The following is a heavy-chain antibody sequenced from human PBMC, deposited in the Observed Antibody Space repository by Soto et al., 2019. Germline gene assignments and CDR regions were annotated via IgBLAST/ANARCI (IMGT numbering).Heavy chain of an antibody. J-gene: IGHJ4*02. D-gene: IGHD4-17*01. V-gene: IGHV4-59*08. CDR2: IYYSGST. Sequence: PSETLSLTCTVSGGSISSYYWSWIRQPPGKGLEWIGYIYYSGSTNYNPSLKSRVTISVDTSKNQFSLKLSSVTAADTAVYYCARRLDYGDPGYFDYWGQGTLVTVSS. CDR3: ARRLDYGDPGYFDY. CDR1: GGSISSYY.